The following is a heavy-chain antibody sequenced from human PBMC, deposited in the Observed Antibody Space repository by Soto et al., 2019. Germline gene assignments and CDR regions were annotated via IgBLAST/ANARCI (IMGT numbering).Heavy chain of an antibody. V-gene: IGHV1-46*03. Sequence: GASVKVSCKASGYTFTSYYMHWVRQAPGQGLEWMGIINPSGGSTSYAQKFQGRVTMTRDTSTSTVYMELSSLRSEDTAVYYCAREHYDSSGYYQILIHYYYYYGMDVWGQGTTVTVSS. CDR1: GYTFTSYY. CDR2: INPSGGST. D-gene: IGHD3-22*01. CDR3: AREHYDSSGYYQILIHYYYYYGMDV. J-gene: IGHJ6*02.